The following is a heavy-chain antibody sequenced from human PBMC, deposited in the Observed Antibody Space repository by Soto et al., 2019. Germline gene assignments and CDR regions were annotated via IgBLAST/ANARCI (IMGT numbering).Heavy chain of an antibody. V-gene: IGHV1-18*01. D-gene: IGHD2-15*01. CDR1: GYTFTSYG. J-gene: IGHJ6*02. CDR2: ISAYNGNT. Sequence: ASVKVSCKASGYTFTSYGISWVRQAPGQGLEWMGWISAYNGNTNYAQKFQGRVTITADESTSTAYMELSSLRSEDTAVYYCAREREDGGNPFYYYYGMDVWGQGTTVTVSS. CDR3: AREREDGGNPFYYYYGMDV.